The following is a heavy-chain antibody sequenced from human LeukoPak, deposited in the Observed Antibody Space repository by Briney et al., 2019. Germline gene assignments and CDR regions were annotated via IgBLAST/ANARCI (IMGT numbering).Heavy chain of an antibody. CDR2: IIPIFGTA. CDR3: VRGAGTSYYFDY. D-gene: IGHD1-1*01. V-gene: IGHV1-69*13. Sequence: ASVKVSCKASGGTFSSYAISWVRQAPGQGLEWMGGIIPIFGTANYAQKFQGRVTITADESTSTAYMELSSLRSEDTAVYYCVRGAGTSYYFDYWGQGTLVTVSS. CDR1: GGTFSSYA. J-gene: IGHJ4*02.